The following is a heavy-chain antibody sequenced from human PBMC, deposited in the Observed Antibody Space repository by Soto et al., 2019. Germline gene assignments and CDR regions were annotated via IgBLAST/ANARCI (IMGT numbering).Heavy chain of an antibody. CDR2: IYPSDSDT. V-gene: IGHV5-51*01. Sequence: GESLKISCEGSGFSFTDFWIGWVRQMPGKGLEWMGIIYPSDSDTRYSPSFQGQVIISADKSISTAYLQWSSLKASDTAMYYCARRSQGGYCSGGDCYSFGGLDVWGHGTTVTVSS. D-gene: IGHD2-15*01. J-gene: IGHJ6*02. CDR3: ARRSQGGYCSGGDCYSFGGLDV. CDR1: GFSFTDFW.